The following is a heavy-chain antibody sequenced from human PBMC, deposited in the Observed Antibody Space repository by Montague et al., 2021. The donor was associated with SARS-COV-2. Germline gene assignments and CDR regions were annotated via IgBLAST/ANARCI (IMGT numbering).Heavy chain of an antibody. V-gene: IGHV4-34*01. Sequence: SETLSLTCAVYGGSFSVYYWSWICQPPWKGLEWIGEINHSGSTNYNPSLKSRVTISSDTSKNQFSLKLNSVTAADTAVYFCVVVVPAMRPRSDYWGQGTLVTVSS. CDR2: INHSGST. J-gene: IGHJ4*02. D-gene: IGHD2-21*02. CDR3: VVVVPAMRPRSDY. CDR1: GGSFSVYY.